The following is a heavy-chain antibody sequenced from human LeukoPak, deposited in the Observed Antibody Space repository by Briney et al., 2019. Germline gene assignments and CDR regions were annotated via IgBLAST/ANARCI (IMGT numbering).Heavy chain of an antibody. D-gene: IGHD3-3*01. J-gene: IGHJ6*02. V-gene: IGHV3-21*01. Sequence: GGSLRLSCAASGFTFSSYSMNWVRQAPGKGLEWVSSISSSSSYIYYADSVKSRFTISRDNAKNSLYLQMNSLRAEDTAVYYCARGGYDFWSGYYRYYYYGMDVWGQGTTVTVSS. CDR3: ARGGYDFWSGYYRYYYYGMDV. CDR1: GFTFSSYS. CDR2: ISSSSSYI.